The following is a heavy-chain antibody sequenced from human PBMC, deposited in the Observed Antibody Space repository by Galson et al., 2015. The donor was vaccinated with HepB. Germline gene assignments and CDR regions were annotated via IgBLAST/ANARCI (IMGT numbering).Heavy chain of an antibody. J-gene: IGHJ4*02. V-gene: IGHV2-70*01. CDR1: GFSLSTSGMC. CDR3: ARTPYSGSYYDFWVGQGGYFDY. CDR2: IDWDDDK. D-gene: IGHD1-26*01. Sequence: PALVKPTQTLTLTCTFSGFSLSTSGMCVSWIRQPPGKALEWLALIDWDDDKYYSTSLKTRLTISKDTSKNQVVLTMTNMDPVDTATYYCARTPYSGSYYDFWVGQGGYFDYWGQGTLVTVSS.